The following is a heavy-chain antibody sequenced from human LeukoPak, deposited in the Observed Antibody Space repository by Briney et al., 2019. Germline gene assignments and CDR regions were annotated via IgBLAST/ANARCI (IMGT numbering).Heavy chain of an antibody. V-gene: IGHV3-48*01. CDR1: GFTFSIHG. CDR2: IINSGGTI. J-gene: IGHJ4*02. D-gene: IGHD3-3*01. Sequence: PGGSLRLSCAASGFTFSIHGMNWVRQAPGKGLEWVSYIINSGGTIYYADSVQGRFTISRDNAKNTLSLQMNSLRAEDTAVYYCAKHHYDFWSGYFGEYWGQGTLVTVSS. CDR3: AKHHYDFWSGYFGEY.